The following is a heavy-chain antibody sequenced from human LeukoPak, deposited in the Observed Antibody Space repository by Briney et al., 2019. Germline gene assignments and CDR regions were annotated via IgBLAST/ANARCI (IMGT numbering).Heavy chain of an antibody. CDR3: AKDRLRWPYYFDY. CDR2: ISGSGGST. D-gene: IGHD4-23*01. CDR1: GFTFSSYA. Sequence: PGGSLRLSCAASGFTFSSYAMSWVRQAPGKGLEWVSAISGSGGSTYYADSVKSRFTISRDNSKNTLYLQMNSLRAEDTAVYYCAKDRLRWPYYFDYWGQGTLVTVSS. V-gene: IGHV3-23*01. J-gene: IGHJ4*02.